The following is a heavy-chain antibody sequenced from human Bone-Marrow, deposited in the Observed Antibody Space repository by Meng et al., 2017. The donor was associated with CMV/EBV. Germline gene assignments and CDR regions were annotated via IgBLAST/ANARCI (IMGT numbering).Heavy chain of an antibody. CDR3: AKDPNY. Sequence: GESLKISCAASGFTFSSYAMSWVRQAPGKGLEWVSTISGSGGSTYYVDSVKGQFTISRDNSKNTLYLQFNSLRAEDTAVYYCAKDPNYWGQGTLVTVSS. J-gene: IGHJ4*02. V-gene: IGHV3-23*01. CDR1: GFTFSSYA. CDR2: ISGSGGST.